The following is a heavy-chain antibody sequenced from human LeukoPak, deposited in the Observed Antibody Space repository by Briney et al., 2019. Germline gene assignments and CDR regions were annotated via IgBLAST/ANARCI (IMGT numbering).Heavy chain of an antibody. V-gene: IGHV1-18*01. CDR1: GYTFTSYG. D-gene: IGHD3-22*01. J-gene: IGHJ4*02. CDR3: ARHYHDTSGYYDPFDY. Sequence: ASVKVSCKASGYTFTSYGFGWVRQAPGQGLEWMGWISAYSGDTNYAQKLQGRVTMTTDTSTSTAYMELRSLRPDDTAVYYCARHYHDTSGYYDPFDYWGQGTLVTVSS. CDR2: ISAYSGDT.